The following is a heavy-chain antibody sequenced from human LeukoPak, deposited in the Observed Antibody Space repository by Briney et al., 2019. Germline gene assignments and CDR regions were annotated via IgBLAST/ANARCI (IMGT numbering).Heavy chain of an antibody. CDR3: ATSLQTTGDAFDI. D-gene: IGHD4-11*01. CDR1: GYTFTSYD. CDR2: MNPNSGNT. J-gene: IGHJ3*02. Sequence: ASVKVSCKASGYTFTSYDINWVRQATGQGLEWMGWMNPNSGNTGYAQKFQGRVTITRNASISTAYMELSSLRSEDTAVYYCATSLQTTGDAFDIWGQGTMVTVSS. V-gene: IGHV1-8*03.